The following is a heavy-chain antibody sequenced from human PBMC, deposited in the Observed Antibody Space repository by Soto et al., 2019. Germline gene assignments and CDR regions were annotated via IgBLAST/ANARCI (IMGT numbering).Heavy chain of an antibody. D-gene: IGHD3-3*01. CDR2: ISWDGGRT. Sequence: EVQLVESGGGLVQPGRSLRLSCAASGFTFDDYAIHWVRQAPGKGLEWVSGISWDGGRTGYADSVKGRFTISRDNANKFVYLQMDSLKTEDTAVYYCTKDIHDLVGYFDYWGQGTLVTVSS. CDR3: TKDIHDLVGYFDY. V-gene: IGHV3-9*01. J-gene: IGHJ4*02. CDR1: GFTFDDYA.